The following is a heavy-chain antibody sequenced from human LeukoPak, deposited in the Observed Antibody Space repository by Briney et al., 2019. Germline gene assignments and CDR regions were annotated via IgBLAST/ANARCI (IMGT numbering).Heavy chain of an antibody. CDR2: ISGSGGST. CDR3: ARVPYGSGSYYYMDV. Sequence: GGSLRLSCAASGFTFSSYAMSWVRQAPGKGLEWVSAISGSGGSTYYADSVKGRFTMSRDNSKNTLYLQMNSLRAEDTAVYYCARVPYGSGSYYYMDVWGKGTTVTISS. CDR1: GFTFSSYA. D-gene: IGHD3-10*01. J-gene: IGHJ6*03. V-gene: IGHV3-23*01.